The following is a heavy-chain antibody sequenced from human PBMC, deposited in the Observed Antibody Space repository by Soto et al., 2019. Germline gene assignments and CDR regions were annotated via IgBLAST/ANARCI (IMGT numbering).Heavy chain of an antibody. CDR1: VGSISSGGYY. Sequence: PSETLSLTCTVSVGSISSGGYYWSWIRQHPGKGLEWIGYIYYSGSTYYNPSLKSRVTILVDTSYNQFSLKVSSVTAADTAVYYCARAGIQLATVTYFDYWGQGTPVTVSS. V-gene: IGHV4-31*03. J-gene: IGHJ4*02. CDR3: ARAGIQLATVTYFDY. D-gene: IGHD4-4*01. CDR2: IYYSGST.